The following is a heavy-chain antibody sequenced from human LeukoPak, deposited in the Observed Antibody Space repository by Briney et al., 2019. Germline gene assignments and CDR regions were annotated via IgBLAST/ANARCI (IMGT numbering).Heavy chain of an antibody. D-gene: IGHD1-26*01. Sequence: GESLRLSCAASGFTVSSNYMSWVRQAPGKGLEWVSVIYSGGSTYYADSVKGRFTISRDNSKNTLYLQMNSLRAEDTAVYYCARADYSGSYHFDYWGQGTLVTVSS. CDR1: GFTVSSNY. J-gene: IGHJ4*02. V-gene: IGHV3-66*01. CDR3: ARADYSGSYHFDY. CDR2: IYSGGST.